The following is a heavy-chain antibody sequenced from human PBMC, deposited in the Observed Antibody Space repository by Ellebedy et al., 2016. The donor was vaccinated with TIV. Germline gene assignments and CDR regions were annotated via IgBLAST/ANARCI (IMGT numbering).Heavy chain of an antibody. CDR1: GFSLSNYW. V-gene: IGHV3-74*01. Sequence: GESLKISXAVSGFSLSNYWMHWVRQAPGKGLVWVSRINTDGSSASYADSVKGRFTISRDNAKNTLYLQMNSLRAEDTAVYYCARLGNDDYGPWGQGTLVTVSS. CDR3: ARLGNDDYGP. CDR2: INTDGSSA. D-gene: IGHD4-17*01. J-gene: IGHJ5*02.